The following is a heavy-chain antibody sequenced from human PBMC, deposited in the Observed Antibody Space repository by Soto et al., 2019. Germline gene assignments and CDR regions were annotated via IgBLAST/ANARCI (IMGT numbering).Heavy chain of an antibody. CDR3: ARSDLEWLPLGFDY. J-gene: IGHJ4*02. V-gene: IGHV4-59*01. D-gene: IGHD3-3*01. CDR1: GGSISSYY. CDR2: IYYSGST. Sequence: SETLSLTCTVSGGSISSYYWSWIRQPPGKGLEWIGYIYYSGSTNYNPSLKSRVTISVDTSKNQFSLKLSSVTAADTAVYYCARSDLEWLPLGFDYWGQGTLVTVSS.